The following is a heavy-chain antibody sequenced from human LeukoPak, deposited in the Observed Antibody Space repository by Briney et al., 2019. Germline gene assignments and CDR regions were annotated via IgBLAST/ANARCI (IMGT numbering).Heavy chain of an antibody. CDR1: GGSFSGYY. Sequence: PSETLSLTCAVYGGSFSGYYWSWIRQPPGKGLEWIGEINHSGSTNYNPSLKSRVTISVDTSKNQFSLKLSSVTAADTTVYYCACLAVTSNYEDYWGQGALVTVSS. V-gene: IGHV4-34*01. CDR3: ACLAVTSNYEDY. CDR2: INHSGST. J-gene: IGHJ4*02. D-gene: IGHD1-7*01.